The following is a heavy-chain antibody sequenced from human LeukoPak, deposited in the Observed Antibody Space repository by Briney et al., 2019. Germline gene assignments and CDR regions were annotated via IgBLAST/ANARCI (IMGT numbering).Heavy chain of an antibody. CDR1: GVSISSNNW. V-gene: IGHV4-4*02. CDR2: IFHIGST. CDR3: ARRSYCTGGSCLFYFDY. Sequence: SETLSLTCDVSGVSISSNNWWTWVRQPPGKGLEWIREIFHIGSTHYNPSLKSRVTISMNKSKNQFSLRLTSVTAADTAVYYCARRSYCTGGSCLFYFDYWGQGTLVTVSS. J-gene: IGHJ4*02. D-gene: IGHD2-8*02.